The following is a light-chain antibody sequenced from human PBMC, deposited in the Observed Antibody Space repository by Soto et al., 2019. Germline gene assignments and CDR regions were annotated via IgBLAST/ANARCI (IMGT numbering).Light chain of an antibody. CDR3: QQYGRSPVT. J-gene: IGKJ3*01. V-gene: IGKV3-20*01. CDR1: QSVSSNN. CDR2: GAS. Sequence: EIVLTQSPGTLSLSPGERATLSCRASQSVSSNNLAWYQQRPGQAPRVVIYGASTRATGIPERFSGSGSGTDFTLTISSMEPEDFEVYYYQQYGRSPVTFGPGTKVDIK.